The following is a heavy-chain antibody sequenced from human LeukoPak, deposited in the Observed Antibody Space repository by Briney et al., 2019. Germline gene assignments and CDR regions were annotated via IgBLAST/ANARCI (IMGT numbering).Heavy chain of an antibody. CDR3: AKGGSFSHFDP. V-gene: IGHV3-23*01. J-gene: IGHJ5*02. CDR2: ISGSGVST. CDR1: GLTFSNYA. Sequence: GGSLRLSCAASGLTFSNYAMSWVRQAPGKGLEWVSTISGSGVSTYYADSVKGRFTISRDNSKNTLYLQMNSLRAEDTAVYYCAKGGSFSHFDPWGQGTLVTDSS.